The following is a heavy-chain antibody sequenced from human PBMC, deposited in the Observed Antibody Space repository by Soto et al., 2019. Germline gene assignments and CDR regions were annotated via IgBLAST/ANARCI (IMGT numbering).Heavy chain of an antibody. CDR1: SGSIISSNW. CDR3: ARDPNSVAGDWFDP. CDR2: IYHSGST. V-gene: IGHV4-4*02. Sequence: LEMLSHTCGVSSGSIISSNWWRWVKKPPGKGLEWIGEIYHSGSTNYNPSLKSRVTISVDKSKNQFSLKLSSVTAADTAVYYCARDPNSVAGDWFDPWGQGTLVTVSS. J-gene: IGHJ5*02. D-gene: IGHD6-13*01.